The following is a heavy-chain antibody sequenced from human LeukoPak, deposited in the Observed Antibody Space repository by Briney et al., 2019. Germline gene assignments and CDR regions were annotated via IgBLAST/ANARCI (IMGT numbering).Heavy chain of an antibody. CDR3: ARTYDSSGPCYFDY. V-gene: IGHV1-2*02. Sequence: ASVKVSCKASGYTFAGYYMHWVRQAPGQGLEWMGWINPNSGGTNYAQKFQGRVTMTRDTSISTAYMELSRLRSDDTAVYYCARTYDSSGPCYFDYWGQGTLVTVSS. D-gene: IGHD3-22*01. J-gene: IGHJ4*02. CDR1: GYTFAGYY. CDR2: INPNSGGT.